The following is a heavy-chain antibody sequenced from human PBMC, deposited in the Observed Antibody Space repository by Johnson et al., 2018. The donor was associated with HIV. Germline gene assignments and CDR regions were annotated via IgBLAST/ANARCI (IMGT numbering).Heavy chain of an antibody. CDR3: RVVTGAFDI. Sequence: QVQLVESGGDVVQPGRSLRLSCAASGFTFRSYAMHWVRQAPGKGLEWVAAIGYDGSKKYYADSVKGRFTISRDNAKNTLYLQMNSLRAEDTAVYYCRVVTGAFDIWGQGTMVTVSS. J-gene: IGHJ3*02. CDR2: IGYDGSKK. D-gene: IGHD4-23*01. V-gene: IGHV3-30*03. CDR1: GFTFRSYA.